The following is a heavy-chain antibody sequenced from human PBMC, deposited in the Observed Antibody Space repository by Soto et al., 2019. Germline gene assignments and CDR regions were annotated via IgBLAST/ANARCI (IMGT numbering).Heavy chain of an antibody. Sequence: ASVKVSCKASGYTFTGYAIHWVRQAPGQRLEWMGWINGGNGDTKYSQKLQGRATITRDTSASTAYMELTSLGSEDTAVYHCARGYCSSTSCQYYFDFWGQGTPVTVSS. CDR2: INGGNGDT. V-gene: IGHV1-3*01. CDR1: GYTFTGYA. CDR3: ARGYCSSTSCQYYFDF. J-gene: IGHJ4*02. D-gene: IGHD2-2*01.